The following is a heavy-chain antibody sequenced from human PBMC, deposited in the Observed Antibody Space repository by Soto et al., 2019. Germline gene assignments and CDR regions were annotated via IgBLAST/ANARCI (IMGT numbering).Heavy chain of an antibody. CDR2: INSDGTGT. CDR1: GFTFSSYW. D-gene: IGHD1-26*01. V-gene: IGHV3-74*01. CDR3: ARGVGATRGGDY. J-gene: IGHJ4*02. Sequence: PVGSLRLSCAASGFTFSSYWMHWVRQAPGKGLVWVSRINSDGTGTTYADSVRGRLIISRDNAKNTLYLQMNSLRAEDAAVYYCARGVGATRGGDYWGQGTLVTVSS.